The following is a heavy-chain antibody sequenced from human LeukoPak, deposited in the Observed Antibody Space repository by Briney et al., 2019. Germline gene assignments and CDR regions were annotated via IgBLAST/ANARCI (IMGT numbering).Heavy chain of an antibody. CDR3: ARDPAGGYFDWLFGRDDAFDI. D-gene: IGHD3-9*01. J-gene: IGHJ3*02. CDR1: GYTFTSYY. V-gene: IGHV1-46*01. CDR2: INPSGGST. Sequence: ASVKVSCKASGYTFTSYYMHWVRQAPGQGLQWMGIINPSGGSTSYAQKFQGRVTMTRDTSTSTDYMELSSLRSEDTAVYYCARDPAGGYFDWLFGRDDAFDIWGQGTMVTVSS.